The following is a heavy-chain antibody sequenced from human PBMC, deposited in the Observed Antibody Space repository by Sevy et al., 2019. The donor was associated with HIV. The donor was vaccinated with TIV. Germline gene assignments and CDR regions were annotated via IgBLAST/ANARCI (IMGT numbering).Heavy chain of an antibody. V-gene: IGHV3-21*01. CDR2: ISGLSNYI. CDR1: GFTFSSYS. Sequence: GGSLRLSCAASGFTFSSYSFHWVRQAPGKGLEWVSSISGLSNYIYYSDSMKGRFTISRDNAKNSLYLHMSSLRADGAAVYYCARAGDWPYLDYWGQGTLVTVSS. J-gene: IGHJ4*02. CDR3: ARAGDWPYLDY. D-gene: IGHD2-21*02.